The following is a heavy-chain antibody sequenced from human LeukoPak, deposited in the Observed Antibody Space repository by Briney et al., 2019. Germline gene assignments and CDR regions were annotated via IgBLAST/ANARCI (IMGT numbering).Heavy chain of an antibody. Sequence: PSETLSLTCTVSGGSISSYYWSWIRQPPGKGLEWIGYIYYSGSTNYNPSLKSRVTISVDTSKNRFSLKLSSVTAADTAVYYCARGAPGAGIDYWGQGTLVTVSS. J-gene: IGHJ4*02. CDR3: ARGAPGAGIDY. CDR1: GGSISSYY. CDR2: IYYSGST. V-gene: IGHV4-59*01. D-gene: IGHD6-19*01.